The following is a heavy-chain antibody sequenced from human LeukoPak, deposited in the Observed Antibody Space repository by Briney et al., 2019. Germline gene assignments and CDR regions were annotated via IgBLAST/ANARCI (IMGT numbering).Heavy chain of an antibody. CDR3: ARGQDDCSSTSCYTFSGGFDP. D-gene: IGHD2-2*02. V-gene: IGHV4-31*03. Sequence: SETLSLTCTVSGGSISSGGYYWSWIRQHPGKGLEWIGYIYYSGSTYYNPSLKSRVTISVDTSKNQFSLKLSSVTAADTAVYYCARGQDDCSSTSCYTFSGGFDPWGQGTLVTVSS. CDR1: GGSISSGGYY. CDR2: IYYSGST. J-gene: IGHJ5*02.